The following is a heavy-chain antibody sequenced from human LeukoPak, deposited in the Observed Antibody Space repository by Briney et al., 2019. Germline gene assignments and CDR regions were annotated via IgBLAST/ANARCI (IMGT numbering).Heavy chain of an antibody. D-gene: IGHD3-10*01. V-gene: IGHV3-23*01. CDR2: ISERGGST. CDR3: AKRGVVIRGILVIGYHQEAYHYDF. CDR1: GISLSNYA. J-gene: IGHJ4*02. Sequence: GGSLRLSCVVSGISLSNYAMTWVRQAPGKGLEWVSYISERGGSTTYADSVKGRLTISRDASLNTLYLQMNNLRAEDTAVYFCAKRGVVIRGILVIGYHQEAYHYDFWGQGVLVTVSS.